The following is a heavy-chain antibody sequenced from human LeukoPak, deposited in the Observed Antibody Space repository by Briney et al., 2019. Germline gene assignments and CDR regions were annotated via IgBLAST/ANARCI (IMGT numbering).Heavy chain of an antibody. CDR1: GGSISSSNW. CDR2: IYSGGST. V-gene: IGHV3-66*01. CDR3: ARDSPYGDYAGAFDY. Sequence: GTLSLTCAVSGGSISSSNWWSWVRQAPGKGLEWVSVIYSGGSTYYADSVKGRFTISRDNSKNTLYLQMNSLRAEDTAVYYCARDSPYGDYAGAFDYWGQGTLVTVSS. J-gene: IGHJ4*02. D-gene: IGHD4-17*01.